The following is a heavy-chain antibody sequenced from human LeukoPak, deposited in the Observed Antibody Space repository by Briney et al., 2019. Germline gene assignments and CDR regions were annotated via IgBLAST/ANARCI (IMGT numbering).Heavy chain of an antibody. J-gene: IGHJ4*02. Sequence: PGGSLRLSCAASGFTFSSYSMNWVRQAPGKGLEWVSSISSSSSYIYYADSVKGRFTISRDNSKNTLYLQMNSLRAEDTAVYYCARDLDLGSGSRTRGYYFDYWGQGTLVTVSS. CDR3: ARDLDLGSGSRTRGYYFDY. CDR2: ISSSSSYI. CDR1: GFTFSSYS. D-gene: IGHD3-10*01. V-gene: IGHV3-21*01.